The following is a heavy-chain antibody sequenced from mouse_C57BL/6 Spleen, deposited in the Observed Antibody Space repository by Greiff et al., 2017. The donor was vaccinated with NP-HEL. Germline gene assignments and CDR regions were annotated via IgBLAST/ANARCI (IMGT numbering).Heavy chain of an antibody. CDR3: ARVLYSNYWYFDV. D-gene: IGHD2-5*01. CDR1: GFSINSDCY. J-gene: IGHJ1*03. CDR2: TFYSGIT. Sequence: VQLKESGPSLVRPSQTLSLTCTVTGFSINSDCYWIWIRQFPGNKLEYIGYTFYSGITYYNPSLESRTYITRDTSKNQFSLKLSAVTTEDTATYYCARVLYSNYWYFDVWGTGTTVTVSS. V-gene: IGHV3-3*01.